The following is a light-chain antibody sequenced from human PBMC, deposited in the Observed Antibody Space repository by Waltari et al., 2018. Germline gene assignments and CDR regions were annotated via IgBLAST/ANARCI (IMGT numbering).Light chain of an antibody. Sequence: DIQMTQSPSTLSASVGDKVTITCRAIHSISTWLAWYQQTPGKAPKLLIYRASNLESGVPSRFSGSGSGTEFTLTISSLQPDDFGTYYCQQFNSYSWTFGKGTKVE. V-gene: IGKV1-5*03. J-gene: IGKJ1*01. CDR1: HSISTW. CDR2: RAS. CDR3: QQFNSYSWT.